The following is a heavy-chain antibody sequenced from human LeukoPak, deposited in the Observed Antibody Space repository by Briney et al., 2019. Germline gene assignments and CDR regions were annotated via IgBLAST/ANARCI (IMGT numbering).Heavy chain of an antibody. CDR3: ARDRITMVRGVQNYYYYYGMDV. CDR1: GYTFTGYY. Sequence: GASVKVSCKASGYTFTGYYMHWVRQAPGQGLEWMGWINPNSGGTNYAQKFQGWVTMTRDTSISTAYMELSRPRSDDTAVYYCARDRITMVRGVQNYYYYYGMDVWGKGTTVTVSS. J-gene: IGHJ6*04. V-gene: IGHV1-2*04. D-gene: IGHD3-10*01. CDR2: INPNSGGT.